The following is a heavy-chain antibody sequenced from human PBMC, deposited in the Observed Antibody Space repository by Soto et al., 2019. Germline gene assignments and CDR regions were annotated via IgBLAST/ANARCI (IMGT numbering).Heavy chain of an antibody. D-gene: IGHD6-13*01. Sequence: QVQLVESGGGVVQPGRSLRLSCAASGFTFSSYGMHWVRQAPGKGLEWVAVIWYDGSNKYYADSVKGRFTISRDNSKNTLYLQMNSLRAEDTAVYYCARDGPLLYSSSWSLAYWGQGTLVTFSS. CDR1: GFTFSSYG. CDR2: IWYDGSNK. V-gene: IGHV3-33*01. J-gene: IGHJ4*02. CDR3: ARDGPLLYSSSWSLAY.